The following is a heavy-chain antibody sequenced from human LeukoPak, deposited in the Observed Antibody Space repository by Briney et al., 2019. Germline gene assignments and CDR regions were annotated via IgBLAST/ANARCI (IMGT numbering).Heavy chain of an antibody. Sequence: PGGSLRLSCVASGFTFSSYAMSWVRQAPGKGLEWVSAISGSGGSTYYADSVKGRFTISRDNSKNTLYLQMNSLRAEDTAVYYCAKDQISSHYDFWSGYSNYFDYWGQGTLVTVSS. J-gene: IGHJ4*02. CDR1: GFTFSSYA. D-gene: IGHD3-3*01. V-gene: IGHV3-23*01. CDR3: AKDQISSHYDFWSGYSNYFDY. CDR2: ISGSGGST.